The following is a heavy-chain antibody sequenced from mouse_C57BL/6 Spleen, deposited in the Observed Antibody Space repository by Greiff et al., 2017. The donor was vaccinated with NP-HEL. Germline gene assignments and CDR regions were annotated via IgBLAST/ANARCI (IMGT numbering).Heavy chain of an antibody. V-gene: IGHV1-50*01. J-gene: IGHJ2*01. CDR1: GYTFTSYW. CDR3: ARMDYGTDY. D-gene: IGHD1-1*01. Sequence: QVQLQQPGAELVKPGASVKLSCKASGYTFTSYWMQWVKQRPGQGLEWIGEIDPSDSYTNYNQKFKGKATLTVDTSSSTAYMQLSSLTSEDSAVYYCARMDYGTDYWGQGTTLTVSS. CDR2: IDPSDSYT.